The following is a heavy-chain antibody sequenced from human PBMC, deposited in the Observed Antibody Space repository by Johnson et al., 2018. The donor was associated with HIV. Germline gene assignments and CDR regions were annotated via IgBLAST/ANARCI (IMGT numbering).Heavy chain of an antibody. Sequence: VQLVESGGGVVQPGGSLRLSCAASGFTFSSYGMHWVRQAPSKGLECVTFIRYDGSNKYYADSVKGRFTISRDNSKNTLYLQMNSLRAEDTAVYYCALVLGYCSGGSCYDAFDIWGQGTMVTVSS. J-gene: IGHJ3*02. D-gene: IGHD2-15*01. V-gene: IGHV3-30*02. CDR2: IRYDGSNK. CDR3: ALVLGYCSGGSCYDAFDI. CDR1: GFTFSSYG.